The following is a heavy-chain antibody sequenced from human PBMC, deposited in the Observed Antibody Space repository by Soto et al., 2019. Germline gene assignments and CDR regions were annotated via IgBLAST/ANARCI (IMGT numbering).Heavy chain of an antibody. V-gene: IGHV1-24*01. J-gene: IGHJ4*02. CDR2: FDPEDGET. Sequence: ASVKVSCKVSGYTLTELSMHWVRQAPGKGLEWMGGFDPEDGETTYAQKFQGRVTMTEDTSTDTAYMELSSLRSEDTAVYYCATATKYYYDSSGYPDFDYWGQGTLVTAPQ. CDR1: GYTLTELS. CDR3: ATATKYYYDSSGYPDFDY. D-gene: IGHD3-22*01.